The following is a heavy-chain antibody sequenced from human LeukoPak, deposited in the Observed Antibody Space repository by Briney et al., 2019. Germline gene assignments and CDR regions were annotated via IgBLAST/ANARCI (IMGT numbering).Heavy chain of an antibody. V-gene: IGHV4-59*01. D-gene: IGHD6-13*01. CDR3: ARDQIPAAGRGAFDI. J-gene: IGHJ3*02. Sequence: SSETLSLTCTVSGGSISSYYWSWIRQPPGKGLEWIGYIYYSGSTNYNPSRKSRVTISVDTSKKQFSLKLSSVTAADTAVYYCARDQIPAAGRGAFDIWGQGTMVTVSS. CDR1: GGSISSYY. CDR2: IYYSGST.